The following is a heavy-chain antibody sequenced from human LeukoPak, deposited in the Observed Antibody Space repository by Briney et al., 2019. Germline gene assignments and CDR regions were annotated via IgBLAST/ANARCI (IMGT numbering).Heavy chain of an antibody. D-gene: IGHD1-1*01. J-gene: IGHJ3*02. CDR1: GGSISSSGYY. V-gene: IGHV4-39*07. Sequence: PSETLSLTCTVSGGSISSSGYYWGCIRQPPGKGLECIGSVYYSGSTYYNPSLKSRVTVSVDTSKNQFSLKLTSVTAADTAVYYCARPNWYDARPGAFNIWGQGTMVTVSS. CDR3: ARPNWYDARPGAFNI. CDR2: VYYSGST.